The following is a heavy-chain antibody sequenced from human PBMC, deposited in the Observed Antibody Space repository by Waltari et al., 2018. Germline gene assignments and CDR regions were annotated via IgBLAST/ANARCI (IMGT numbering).Heavy chain of an antibody. Sequence: QVQLQESGPGLVKPSETLSLTCTVSGGPLSSYYWTWLRQPPGKGLEWIGYIYYSGSTNYNPSLKSRVTISVDTSKNQFSLKLSSVTAADTAVYYCARDWGLERSPLFDPWGQGTLVTVSS. V-gene: IGHV4-59*01. CDR2: IYYSGST. CDR1: GGPLSSYY. J-gene: IGHJ5*02. D-gene: IGHD3-3*01. CDR3: ARDWGLERSPLFDP.